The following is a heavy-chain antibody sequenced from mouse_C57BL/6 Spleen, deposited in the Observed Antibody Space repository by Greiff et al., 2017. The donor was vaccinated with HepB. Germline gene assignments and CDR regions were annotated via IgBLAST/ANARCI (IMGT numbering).Heavy chain of an antibody. CDR3: ARGELDAHYFDY. J-gene: IGHJ2*01. Sequence: QVHVKQSGPGLVQPSQCLSITCTASGFSLTSYGVHWVRQSPGKGLEWLGVIWSGGSTDYNAAFISSLSNSKDNAKSQVFLKMNRLQADDTAIYYCARGELDAHYFDYWGQGTTLTVSS. CDR1: GFSLTSYG. D-gene: IGHD4-1*01. V-gene: IGHV2-2*01. CDR2: IWSGGST.